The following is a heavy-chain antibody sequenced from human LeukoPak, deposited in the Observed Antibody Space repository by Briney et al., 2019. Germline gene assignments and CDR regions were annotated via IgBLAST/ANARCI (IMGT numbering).Heavy chain of an antibody. CDR2: INSDESSK. D-gene: IGHD4-17*01. CDR3: ASLITVTTGYYYYYYYMDV. Sequence: PGGSLRLSCAASGFTFGSHWMHWVRQAPGKGLVWVSRINSDESSKSYADSVKGRFAISRDNAKNTLYLQMNSPRAEDTAVYYCASLITVTTGYYYYYYYMDVWGKGTTVTVSS. V-gene: IGHV3-74*01. CDR1: GFTFGSHW. J-gene: IGHJ6*03.